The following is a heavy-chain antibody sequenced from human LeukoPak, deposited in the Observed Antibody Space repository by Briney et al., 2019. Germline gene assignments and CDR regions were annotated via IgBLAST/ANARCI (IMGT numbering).Heavy chain of an antibody. V-gene: IGHV1-69*05. Sequence: HWASVKVSCKASGGTFSGYAISWVRQAPGQGLEWMGGIIPIFGTANYAQKFQGRVTITTDESTSTAYMELSSLRSEDTAVYYCARDAGSTRPFDYWGQGTLVTVSS. J-gene: IGHJ4*02. CDR2: IIPIFGTA. CDR3: ARDAGSTRPFDY. D-gene: IGHD2-2*01. CDR1: GGTFSGYA.